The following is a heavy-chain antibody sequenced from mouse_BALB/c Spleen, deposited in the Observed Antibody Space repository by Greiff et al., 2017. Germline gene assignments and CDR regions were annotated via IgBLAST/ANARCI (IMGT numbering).Heavy chain of an antibody. D-gene: IGHD1-1*01. Sequence: DVHLVESGGGLVKPGGSLKLSCAASGFTFSSYTMSWVRQTPEKRLEWVATISSGGSYTYYPDSVKGRFTISRDNAKNTLYLQMSSLKSEDTAMYYCRREGKSYVAYWGQGTLVTVSA. CDR1: GFTFSSYT. CDR2: ISSGGSYT. CDR3: RREGKSYVAY. V-gene: IGHV5-6-4*01. J-gene: IGHJ3*01.